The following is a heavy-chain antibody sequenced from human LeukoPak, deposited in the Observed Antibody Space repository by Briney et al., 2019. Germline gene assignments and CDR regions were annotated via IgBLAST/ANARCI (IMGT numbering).Heavy chain of an antibody. CDR3: AREAGPEVLEWLSYDY. Sequence: PGGSLRLSCAASGFTFSSYSMNWVRQAPGKGLEWVSSISSSSSYIYYADSVKGRFTISRDNAKNSLYLQMNSLRAEDTAVYYCAREAGPEVLEWLSYDYWGQGTLVTVSS. CDR2: ISSSSSYI. CDR1: GFTFSSYS. D-gene: IGHD3-3*01. V-gene: IGHV3-21*01. J-gene: IGHJ4*02.